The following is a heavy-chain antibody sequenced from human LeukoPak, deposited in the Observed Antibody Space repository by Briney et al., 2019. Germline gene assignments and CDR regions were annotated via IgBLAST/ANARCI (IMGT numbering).Heavy chain of an antibody. CDR2: IYYSGST. CDR1: GGSISSYY. J-gene: IGHJ4*02. Sequence: PSETLSLTCTVSGGSISSYYWSWIRQPPGKGLEWIGYIYYSGSTNYNPSLKSRVTISVDTSKNQFSLKLSSVTAADTAVYYCARRQVAGFFDYWGQGTLVTVSS. CDR3: ARRQVAGFFDY. V-gene: IGHV4-59*08. D-gene: IGHD6-19*01.